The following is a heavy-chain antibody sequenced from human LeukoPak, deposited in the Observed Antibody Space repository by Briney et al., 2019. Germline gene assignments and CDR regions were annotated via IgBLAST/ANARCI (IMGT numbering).Heavy chain of an antibody. CDR2: ISFDGSDA. CDR1: GFNFDDYG. CDR3: AVSNWMAP. J-gene: IGHJ5*02. V-gene: IGHV3-74*01. Sequence: PGSSLRLSCEASGFNFDDYGMHWVRQAPGKGLVWVSCISFDGSDATYADSVKGRFTISRDNAKNTLHLQMDSLTVEDTAVYYCAVSNWMAPWGQGTLVTVSS.